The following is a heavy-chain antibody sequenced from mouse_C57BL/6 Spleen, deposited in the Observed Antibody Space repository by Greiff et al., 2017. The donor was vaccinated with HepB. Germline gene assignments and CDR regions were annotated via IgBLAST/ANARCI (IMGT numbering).Heavy chain of an antibody. CDR1: GYTFTSYW. V-gene: IGHV1-69*01. Sequence: QVQLQQPGAELVMPGASVKLSCKASGYTFTSYWMHWVKQRPGQGLEWIGEIDPSDSYTRYNQKFKDKATLTADKSSSTAYMQLSSLTSEDSAVYECGREVAYWGQGTLVTVSA. CDR2: IDPSDSYT. J-gene: IGHJ3*01. CDR3: GREVAY.